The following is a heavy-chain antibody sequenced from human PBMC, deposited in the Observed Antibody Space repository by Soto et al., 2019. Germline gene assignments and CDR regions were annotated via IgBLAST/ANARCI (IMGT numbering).Heavy chain of an antibody. CDR3: TRDDVRD. J-gene: IGHJ4*02. Sequence: GGSLRLSCTGSGFTFSDYAMTWFRQAPGKGLEWVGLITSKRYGGTPQYAASVKGRFTISRDDSKSIAYLQMNSLKTEDTAVYYCTRDDVRDWGQGTLVTVSS. CDR2: ITSKRYGGTP. V-gene: IGHV3-49*03. CDR1: GFTFSDYA.